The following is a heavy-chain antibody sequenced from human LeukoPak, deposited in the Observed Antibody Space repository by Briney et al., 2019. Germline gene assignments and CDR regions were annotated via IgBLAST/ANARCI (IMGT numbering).Heavy chain of an antibody. D-gene: IGHD3-16*01. V-gene: IGHV3-23*01. CDR1: GFTFSTYV. CDR2: ISASGGST. CDR3: AKQVRGRTASGQHFDY. J-gene: IGHJ4*02. Sequence: GGSLRLSCAASGFTFSTYVMSWVRQAPGKGLEWVSGISASGGSTYYADSVKGRLTISRDNSKNTLYLQMNSLRAEDTAVYYCAKQVRGRTASGQHFDYWGQGTLVTVSS.